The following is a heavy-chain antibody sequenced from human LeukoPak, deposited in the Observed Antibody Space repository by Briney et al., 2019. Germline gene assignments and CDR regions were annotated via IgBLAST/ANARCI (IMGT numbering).Heavy chain of an antibody. CDR3: ARLVTKMSGDY. Sequence: SETLSLTCTVSGGSISSGSYYWSWIRQPAGKGLEWIGRIYTSGSTNYNPSLKSRVTISVDTSKNQFSLKLSSVTAADTAVYYCARLVTKMSGDYWGQGTLVTVSS. CDR1: GGSISSGSYY. CDR2: IYTSGST. J-gene: IGHJ4*02. D-gene: IGHD3-9*01. V-gene: IGHV4-61*02.